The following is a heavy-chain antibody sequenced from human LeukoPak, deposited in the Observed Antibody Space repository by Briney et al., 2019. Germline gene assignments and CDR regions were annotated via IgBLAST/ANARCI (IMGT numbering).Heavy chain of an antibody. J-gene: IGHJ4*02. V-gene: IGHV4-61*02. CDR1: GGSISSGSYY. Sequence: SQTLSLTCTVSGGSISSGSYYWSWIRQPAGKGLEWIGRIYTSGSTNYDPSLKSRVTISVDTSKNQFSLKLSSVTAADTAVYYCARVGTQGPLDYWGQGTLVTVSS. D-gene: IGHD1-26*01. CDR3: ARVGTQGPLDY. CDR2: IYTSGST.